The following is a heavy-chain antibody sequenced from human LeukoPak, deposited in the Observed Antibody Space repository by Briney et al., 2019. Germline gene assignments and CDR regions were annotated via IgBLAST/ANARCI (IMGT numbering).Heavy chain of an antibody. CDR3: AKDRRLRFLEWSSIGYFQH. CDR2: ISPYNGNT. Sequence: ASVKVSCKASGYTFSSYAISWVRQAPGQGLEWMGWISPYNGNTKYAQKFQGRVTMTTDTSTSTAYMELRSLRSDDTAEYYCAKDRRLRFLEWSSIGYFQHWGQGTLVAVSS. CDR1: GYTFSSYA. V-gene: IGHV1-18*04. D-gene: IGHD3-3*01. J-gene: IGHJ1*01.